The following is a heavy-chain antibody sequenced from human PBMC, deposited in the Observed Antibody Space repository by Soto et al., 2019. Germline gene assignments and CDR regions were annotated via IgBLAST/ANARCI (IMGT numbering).Heavy chain of an antibody. D-gene: IGHD3-10*01. CDR2: ISYNSASI. Sequence: EVQLVEAGGGLVQPGRSLRVSCVASGFSFKDYAMHWVRQAPGKGLEWVSSISYNSASIGYGDSVKGRFTISRDNAKNSLYLQMNSVRAEDTALYYCAKDMWYSGSGSYPFEHWGQGTLVTVSS. CDR1: GFSFKDYA. V-gene: IGHV3-9*01. J-gene: IGHJ4*02. CDR3: AKDMWYSGSGSYPFEH.